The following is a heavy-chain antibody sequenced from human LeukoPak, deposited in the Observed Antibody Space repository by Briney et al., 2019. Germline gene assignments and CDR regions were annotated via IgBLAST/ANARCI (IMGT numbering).Heavy chain of an antibody. V-gene: IGHV4-59*08. Sequence: SETLTLTCTVSGGSISSYYWSWIRQAPGKGLEWIGDIYYSGSTNYNPSLKSRVITSVDTSKNQFSLKLSSVTAADTAVYYCARHRYDSSGSKYYYFDYWGQGTLVTVSS. CDR1: GGSISSYY. CDR3: ARHRYDSSGSKYYYFDY. CDR2: IYYSGST. D-gene: IGHD3-22*01. J-gene: IGHJ4*02.